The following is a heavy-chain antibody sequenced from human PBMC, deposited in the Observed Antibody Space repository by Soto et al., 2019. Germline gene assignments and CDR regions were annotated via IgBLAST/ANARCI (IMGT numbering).Heavy chain of an antibody. CDR3: ARESGSYYGEWYYGMDV. J-gene: IGHJ6*02. V-gene: IGHV3-21*01. Sequence: EVQLVESGGGLVKPGGSLRLSCAASGFTFSSDSMNWVRQAPGKGLEWVSSISSSSSYRYYADSVKGRVTISRDNAKNSLYLQMNSLRAEDTAVYYCARESGSYYGEWYYGMDVWGRGTTVTVSS. CDR2: ISSSSSYR. D-gene: IGHD1-26*01. CDR1: GFTFSSDS.